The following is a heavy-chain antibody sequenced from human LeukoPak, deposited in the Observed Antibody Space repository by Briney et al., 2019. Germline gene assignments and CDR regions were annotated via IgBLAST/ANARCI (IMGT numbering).Heavy chain of an antibody. CDR3: ARGSAERLRYFDWLLSWFDP. J-gene: IGHJ5*02. D-gene: IGHD3-9*01. Sequence: SETLSLTCTVSGGSISSSTYYWGWIRQPPGKGLEWIGSIYYSGSTYYNPSLKSRVTISVDTSKNQFSLKLSSVTAADTAVYYCARGSAERLRYFDWLLSWFDPWGQGTLVTVSS. CDR2: IYYSGST. V-gene: IGHV4-39*07. CDR1: GGSISSSTYY.